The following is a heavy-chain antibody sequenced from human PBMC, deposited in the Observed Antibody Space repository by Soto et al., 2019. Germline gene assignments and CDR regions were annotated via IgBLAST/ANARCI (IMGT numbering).Heavy chain of an antibody. CDR3: ARDMDYYDSSGYYPYYFDY. CDR2: IYTSGST. V-gene: IGHV4-4*07. CDR1: GGSISSYY. D-gene: IGHD3-22*01. J-gene: IGHJ4*02. Sequence: SETLSLTCTVSGGSISSYYWSWIRQPAGKGLEWIGRIYTSGSTNYNPSLKSRVTMSVDTSKNQFSLKLSSVTAADTAVYYCARDMDYYDSSGYYPYYFDYWGQGTLVTVSS.